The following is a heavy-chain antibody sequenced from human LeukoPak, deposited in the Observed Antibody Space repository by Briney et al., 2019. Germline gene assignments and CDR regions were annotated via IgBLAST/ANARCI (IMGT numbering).Heavy chain of an antibody. CDR1: GGSFSGYY. Sequence: PSETLSLTCAVYGGSFSGYYWSWIRQPPGKGLEWIGEINHSGSTNYNPSLKSRVTISVDTSKNQFSLKLSSVTAADTAVYYCARGPWDFWSGYYRRTNWFDPWGQGTLVTVSS. J-gene: IGHJ5*02. D-gene: IGHD3-3*01. CDR3: ARGPWDFWSGYYRRTNWFDP. V-gene: IGHV4-34*01. CDR2: INHSGST.